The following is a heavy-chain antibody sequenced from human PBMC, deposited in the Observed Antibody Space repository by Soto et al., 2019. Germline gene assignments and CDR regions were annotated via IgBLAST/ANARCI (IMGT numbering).Heavy chain of an antibody. CDR1: GGSISSGGYY. CDR2: IYYSGST. V-gene: IGHV4-31*03. CDR3: ARDRVYYDFWSGYLAAGYYYYYGMDV. J-gene: IGHJ6*02. D-gene: IGHD3-3*01. Sequence: PSETLSLTCTVSGGSISSGGYYWSWIRQHPGKGLEWIGYIYYSGSTYYNPSPKSRVTISVDTSKNQFSLKLSSVTAADTAVYYCARDRVYYDFWSGYLAAGYYYYYGMDVWGQGTTVTVSS.